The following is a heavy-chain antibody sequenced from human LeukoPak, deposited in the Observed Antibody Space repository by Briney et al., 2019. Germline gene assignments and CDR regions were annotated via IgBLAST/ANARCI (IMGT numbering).Heavy chain of an antibody. Sequence: PGGSLRLSCAASGFTFSSYSMNWVRQAPGKGLEWVSGISGSDGSTYYVDSVKGRFTISRDNSKNTLYLQMNSLRAEDTAVYYCAKLACTSTSCYANFWGQGTLVTVSS. V-gene: IGHV3-23*01. CDR2: ISGSDGST. CDR1: GFTFSSYS. J-gene: IGHJ4*02. D-gene: IGHD2-2*01. CDR3: AKLACTSTSCYANF.